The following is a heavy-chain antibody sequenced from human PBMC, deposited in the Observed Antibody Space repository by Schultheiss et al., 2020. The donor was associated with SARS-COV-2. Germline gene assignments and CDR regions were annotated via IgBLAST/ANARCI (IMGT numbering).Heavy chain of an antibody. CDR3: ARDHYYYDSSGYFSVLDY. CDR1: GGSISSGGYY. V-gene: IGHV4-31*03. J-gene: IGHJ4*02. Sequence: SQTLSLTCTVSGGSISSGGYYWSWIRQHPGKGLEWIGYIYYSGSTYYNPSLKSRVTISVDTSKNQFSLKLSSVTAADTAVYYCARDHYYYDSSGYFSVLDYWGQGTLVTVSS. CDR2: IYYSGST. D-gene: IGHD3-22*01.